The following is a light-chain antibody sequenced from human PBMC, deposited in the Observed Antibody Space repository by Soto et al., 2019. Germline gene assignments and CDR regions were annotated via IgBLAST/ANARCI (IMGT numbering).Light chain of an antibody. CDR1: QSISTF. CDR2: ASS. V-gene: IGKV1-39*01. CDR3: QQTSGTRLR. Sequence: DIQMTQSPSSLSASVGDRVTITCRASQSISTFVNWYQQKGGKAPKLLIHASSTLQSGVPSRFSGTGSGTDFTLNISDLQPEDCATYCCQQTSGTRLRFGGATNVQMK. J-gene: IGKJ4*01.